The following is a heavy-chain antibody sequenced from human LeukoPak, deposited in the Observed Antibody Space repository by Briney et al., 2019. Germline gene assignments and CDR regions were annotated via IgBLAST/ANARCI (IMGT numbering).Heavy chain of an antibody. V-gene: IGHV1-2*02. CDR2: INPNSGGT. J-gene: IGHJ5*02. D-gene: IGHD3-9*01. CDR3: ARDGYYDILTGYRNWFDP. CDR1: GYTFTDYY. Sequence: ASVKVSCKASGYTFTDYYMHWVRQAPGQGLEWMGWINPNSGGTNYAQKFQGRGTMTRDTSISTAYMELSRLGSDNTAVYYCARDGYYDILTGYRNWFDPWGQGTLVTVSS.